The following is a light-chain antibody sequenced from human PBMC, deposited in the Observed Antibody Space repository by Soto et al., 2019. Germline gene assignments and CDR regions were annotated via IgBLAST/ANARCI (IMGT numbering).Light chain of an antibody. CDR3: QQYGSSPLT. J-gene: IGKJ4*01. CDR2: GAS. CDR1: QSVSSSF. Sequence: IVLAQSSGPLSLSPGESATLSCRCSQSVSSSFLAWYQQKAGQAPRLLIYGASRRATGIPDRFSGSGSGTDFTLTISRLEPEDFAVYYCQQYGSSPLTFGGGTKVDIK. V-gene: IGKV3-20*01.